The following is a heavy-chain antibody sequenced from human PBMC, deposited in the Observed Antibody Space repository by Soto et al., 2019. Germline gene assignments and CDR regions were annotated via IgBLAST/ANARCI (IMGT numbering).Heavy chain of an antibody. V-gene: IGHV4-34*01. D-gene: IGHD4-17*01. J-gene: IGHJ3*02. Sequence: QVQLQQWGAGLLKPSETLSLSCAVSGGSFSGYYWNWIRKSPGKGLEWIGKIKHGGSTIYNPSLKTRVTISVDTSKNQFSLRLSSVPAAETPVYYCASGYNYSDPRDAFGTWAQGTLVTVSS. CDR1: GGSFSGYY. CDR2: IKHGGST. CDR3: ASGYNYSDPRDAFGT.